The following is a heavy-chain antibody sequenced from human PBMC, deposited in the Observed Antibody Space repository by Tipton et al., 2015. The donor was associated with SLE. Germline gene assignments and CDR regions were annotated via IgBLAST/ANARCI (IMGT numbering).Heavy chain of an antibody. D-gene: IGHD6-13*01. J-gene: IGHJ6*02. CDR3: ARAIWYSGYYGMDV. V-gene: IGHV4-4*02. CDR2: IYHSGSA. Sequence: LSLTCAVSGGSLTNSYWWTWVRQTPGKGLEWIGEIYHSGSANYNPSLKSRLTISVDKSKNQFSLKLRSMTAADTAVYYCARAIWYSGYYGMDVWGHGTTVTVSS. CDR1: GGSLTNSYW.